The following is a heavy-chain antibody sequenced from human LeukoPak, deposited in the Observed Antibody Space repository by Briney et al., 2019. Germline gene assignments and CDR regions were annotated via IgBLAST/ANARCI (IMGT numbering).Heavy chain of an antibody. Sequence: SETLSLTCTVSGGSISSYYWSWSRQPPGKGLEWIGYIYYSGSTNYNPSLKSRVTISVDTSKNQFSLKLSSVTAADTAVYYCARGLYDAFDIWGQGTMVTVSS. V-gene: IGHV4-59*01. CDR3: ARGLYDAFDI. CDR1: GGSISSYY. J-gene: IGHJ3*02. CDR2: IYYSGST. D-gene: IGHD2-2*02.